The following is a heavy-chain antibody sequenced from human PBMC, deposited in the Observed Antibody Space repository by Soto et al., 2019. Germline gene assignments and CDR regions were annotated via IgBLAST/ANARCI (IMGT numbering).Heavy chain of an antibody. CDR3: ARCGGSENYCYFFDY. CDR1: GFTVSSAY. CDR2: IYTGRNT. D-gene: IGHD3-10*01. J-gene: IGHJ4*02. V-gene: IGHV3-66*01. Sequence: EVHLVESGGGLVQPGGSLSLSCAASGFTVSSAYMAWVRQAPGKGLEWVSSIYTGRNTYSADSVKGRFTISRDSSENTLYRQMNSLRSEDTAVYYCARCGGSENYCYFFDYWGRGTLITVSS.